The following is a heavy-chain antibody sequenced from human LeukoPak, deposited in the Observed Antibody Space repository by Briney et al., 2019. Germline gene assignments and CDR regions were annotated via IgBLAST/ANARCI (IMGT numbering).Heavy chain of an antibody. J-gene: IGHJ4*02. CDR3: ARVQSDILTGYRDYFDY. V-gene: IGHV4-59*01. Sequence: PSETLSLTCTVSGGSISSYYWSWIGQPPGKGLEWIGYIYYSGSTNYNPSLKSRVTISVDTSKNQFSLKLSSVTAADTAVYYCARVQSDILTGYRDYFDYWGQGTLVTVSS. D-gene: IGHD3-9*01. CDR2: IYYSGST. CDR1: GGSISSYY.